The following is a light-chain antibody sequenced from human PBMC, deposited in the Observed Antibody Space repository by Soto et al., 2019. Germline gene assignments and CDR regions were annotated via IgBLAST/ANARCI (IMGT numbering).Light chain of an antibody. CDR3: QQSYTTPYT. CDR2: AAS. V-gene: IGKV1-39*01. J-gene: IGKJ2*01. Sequence: DIQMTQSPSSLSASVGDRVTITCRASQSMSNFLKWYQQKPGKAPELLIYAASSLHSGVPSRFSGSRSVTNFTLTISSLQPEDFATYSCQQSYTTPYTFGQGTKLEIK. CDR1: QSMSNF.